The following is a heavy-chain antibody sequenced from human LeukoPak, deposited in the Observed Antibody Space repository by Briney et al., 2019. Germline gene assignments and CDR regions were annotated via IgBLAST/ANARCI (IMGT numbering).Heavy chain of an antibody. CDR2: INHSGST. CDR1: GGSFSGYY. V-gene: IGHV4-34*01. J-gene: IGHJ4*02. CDR3: ARSAPRVVVAATRKSYFDY. D-gene: IGHD2-15*01. Sequence: SETLSLTCAVYGGSFSGYYWSWIRQPPGKGLEWIGEINHSGSTNYNPSLKSRVTISVDTSKNQFSLKLSSVTAADTAVYYCARSAPRVVVAATRKSYFDYWGQGTLVTVSS.